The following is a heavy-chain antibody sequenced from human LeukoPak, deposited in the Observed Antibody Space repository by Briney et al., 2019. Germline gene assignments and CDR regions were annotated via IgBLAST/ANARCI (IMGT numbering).Heavy chain of an antibody. J-gene: IGHJ6*02. Sequence: GGSLRLSCAASGFTFSSYSMNWVRQAPGKGLEWVSSISSSSSYIYYADSVKGRFTISRDNAKNSLYLQMNSLRAEDTAVYYCARDPPHSGIVVVPAAPSYYYYYGMDVWGQGTTVTVSS. CDR1: GFTFSSYS. CDR3: ARDPPHSGIVVVPAAPSYYYYYGMDV. D-gene: IGHD2-2*01. CDR2: ISSSSSYI. V-gene: IGHV3-21*01.